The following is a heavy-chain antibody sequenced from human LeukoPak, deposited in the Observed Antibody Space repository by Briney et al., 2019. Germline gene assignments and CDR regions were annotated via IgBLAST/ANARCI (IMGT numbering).Heavy chain of an antibody. CDR1: GYIFTNYY. CDR2: INPSGGGT. J-gene: IGHJ4*02. D-gene: IGHD2-2*01. Sequence: ASVKVSCKASGYIFTNYYMNWVRQAPGQGLEWMGIINPSGGGTSYAQKFQGRVTMTRDKSTSTVYMELSSLRSEDTAVYYCARDSRSPGQLDYWGQGTLVTISS. V-gene: IGHV1-46*01. CDR3: ARDSRSPGQLDY.